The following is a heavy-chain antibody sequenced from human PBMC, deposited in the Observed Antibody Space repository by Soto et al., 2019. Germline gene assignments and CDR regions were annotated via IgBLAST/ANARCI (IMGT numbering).Heavy chain of an antibody. V-gene: IGHV3-48*02. CDR2: INGGSDSI. CDR1: GFMFDSFA. CDR3: AKSGDSAGGGIDF. Sequence: EVQLVESGGGLVQPGGSLRLYCVGSGFMFDSFAMNWVRQAPGKGLEWVAYINGGSDSIYYAESVKGRFTISRDNARNSLSMQMNSLSDEDTAVYYCAKSGDSAGGGIDFWGQGTLVSVSS. J-gene: IGHJ4*02. D-gene: IGHD2-15*01.